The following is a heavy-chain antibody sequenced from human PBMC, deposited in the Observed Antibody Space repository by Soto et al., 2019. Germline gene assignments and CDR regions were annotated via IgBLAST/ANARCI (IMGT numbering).Heavy chain of an antibody. J-gene: IGHJ4*02. D-gene: IGHD5-12*01. CDR1: GFVFGNSA. V-gene: IGHV3-23*01. Sequence: GGSLRLSCAASGFVFGNSAMSWVRQAPGKGLEWVSAISGSGSDTYYADSVKGRFTISRDNFNNTLFLQMGSLRAEDTAVYYCATHKWLRYGAPEYWGQGTMVTVS. CDR2: ISGSGSDT. CDR3: ATHKWLRYGAPEY.